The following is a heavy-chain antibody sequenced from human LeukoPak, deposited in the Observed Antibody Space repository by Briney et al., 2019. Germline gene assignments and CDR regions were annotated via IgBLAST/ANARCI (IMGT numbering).Heavy chain of an antibody. J-gene: IGHJ4*02. V-gene: IGHV3-11*01. D-gene: IGHD6-19*01. Sequence: PGGSLRLSCAASGFTFSDYYMSWIRQAPGKGLEWVSYISSSGSTIYYADSVKGRFTISRDNSKNTLYLQMSSLRVEDTAIYYCAKDLSVAGPFDYWGQGILVTVSS. CDR2: ISSSGSTI. CDR1: GFTFSDYY. CDR3: AKDLSVAGPFDY.